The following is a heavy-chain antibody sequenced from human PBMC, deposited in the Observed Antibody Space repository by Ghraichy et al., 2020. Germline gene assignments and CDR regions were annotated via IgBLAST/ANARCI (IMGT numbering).Heavy chain of an antibody. D-gene: IGHD6-19*01. CDR1: GFTFTSSA. Sequence: SVKVSCKASGFTFTSSAVQWVRQARGPRLEWIGWIVVGSGNTNYAQKFQERVTITSDMSTRTAYMELSSLRSEDTAVYYCAADVYSSGIDYWGQGTLVTVSS. CDR2: IVVGSGNT. J-gene: IGHJ4*02. CDR3: AADVYSSGIDY. V-gene: IGHV1-58*01.